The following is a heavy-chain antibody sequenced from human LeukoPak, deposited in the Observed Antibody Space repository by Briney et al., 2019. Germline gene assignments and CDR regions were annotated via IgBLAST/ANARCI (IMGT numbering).Heavy chain of an antibody. J-gene: IGHJ5*02. D-gene: IGHD2-15*01. CDR1: GGSFGGYY. Sequence: PSETLSLTCAVYGGSFGGYYWSWIRQPPGKGLEWIGEINHSGSTNYNPSLKSRVTISVDTSKNQFSLKLSSVTAADTAVYYCARGVLVVVVAATPSWFDPWGQGTLVTVSS. V-gene: IGHV4-34*01. CDR2: INHSGST. CDR3: ARGVLVVVVAATPSWFDP.